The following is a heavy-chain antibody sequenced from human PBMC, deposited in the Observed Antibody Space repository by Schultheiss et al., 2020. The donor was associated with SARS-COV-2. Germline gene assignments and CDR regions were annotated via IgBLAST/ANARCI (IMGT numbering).Heavy chain of an antibody. D-gene: IGHD2-2*01. CDR3: ARISLGYCSSTSCYEPYYYYYYGMDV. Sequence: SVKVSCKASGGTFSSYAISWVRQAPGQGLEWMGGIIPIFGTANYAQKFQGRVTITAEKSTSTAYMELSSLRSEDTAVYYCARISLGYCSSTSCYEPYYYYYYGMDVWGQGTTVTVSS. CDR1: GGTFSSYA. J-gene: IGHJ6*02. CDR2: IIPIFGTA. V-gene: IGHV1-69*06.